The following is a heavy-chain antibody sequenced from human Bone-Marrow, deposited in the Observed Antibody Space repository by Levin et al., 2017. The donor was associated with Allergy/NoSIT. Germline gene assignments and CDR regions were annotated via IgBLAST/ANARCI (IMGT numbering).Heavy chain of an antibody. CDR3: AKDALITMAGGFYQYHGMDV. CDR1: GFTFSTYA. D-gene: IGHD6-19*01. V-gene: IGHV3-23*01. Sequence: PGGSLRLSCAASGFTFSTYAMSWVRQAPGKGLEWVSSISKTGINTHYADSVKGRFIISRDNSKNTLYLQRNSLRAEDTAIYFCAKDALITMAGGFYQYHGMDVWGQGTTVTVSS. J-gene: IGHJ6*02. CDR2: ISKTGINT.